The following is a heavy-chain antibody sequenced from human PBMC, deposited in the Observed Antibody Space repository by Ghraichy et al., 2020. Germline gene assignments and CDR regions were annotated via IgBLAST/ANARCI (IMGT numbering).Heavy chain of an antibody. CDR2: IYGDNDK. D-gene: IGHD2-2*01. CDR3: ARASNARRENWFDP. V-gene: IGHV2-5*02. J-gene: IGHJ5*02. CDR1: GFSVTGNGVG. Sequence: SGPTLVKPTQTLTLTCTFSGFSVTGNGVGVGWIRQPPGKALDWLALIYGDNDKRYNPSLETRLTIAKDASRRQVVLKLTNVDPVDTGTYYCARASNARRENWFDPWGQGTLVTVSS.